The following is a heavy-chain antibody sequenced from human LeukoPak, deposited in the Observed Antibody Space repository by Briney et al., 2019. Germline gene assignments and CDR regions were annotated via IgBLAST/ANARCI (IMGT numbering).Heavy chain of an antibody. CDR1: GFTFSTYA. V-gene: IGHV3-23*01. J-gene: IGHJ4*02. D-gene: IGHD3-10*02. CDR3: AKGVNYFVLEY. Sequence: GGSLRLSCAASGFTFSTYAMSWVRQAPGKGLEWVSALSPSGGITYYEDSVKGRFTISRDNSKNTLYLQMNSLRAEDTAVYYCAKGVNYFVLEYWGQGALVTISS. CDR2: LSPSGGIT.